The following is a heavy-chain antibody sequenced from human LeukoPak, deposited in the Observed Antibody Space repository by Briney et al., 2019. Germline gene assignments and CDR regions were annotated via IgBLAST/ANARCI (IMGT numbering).Heavy chain of an antibody. Sequence: SETLSLTCTVSGGSISSYYWSWIRQPPGKGLEWIGYIYYSGSTNYNPSLRSRVTISVDTSKNQFSLKLSSVTAADTAVYYCARLRVEGADFDYWGQGTLVTVSS. J-gene: IGHJ4*02. V-gene: IGHV4-59*01. CDR3: ARLRVEGADFDY. CDR1: GGSISSYY. D-gene: IGHD2-15*01. CDR2: IYYSGST.